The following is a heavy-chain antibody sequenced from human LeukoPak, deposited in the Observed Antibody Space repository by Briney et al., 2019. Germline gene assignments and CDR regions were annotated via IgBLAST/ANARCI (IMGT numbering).Heavy chain of an antibody. CDR3: ARVDYDFWSYGMDV. D-gene: IGHD3-3*01. Sequence: SETLSLTCTVSGGSVSSSSYYWGWIRQPPGKGLEWIGSIYYSGSTYYNPSLKSRVTISVDTSKNQFSLKLSSVTAADTAVYYCARVDYDFWSYGMDVWGQGTTVTVSS. CDR2: IYYSGST. V-gene: IGHV4-39*01. CDR1: GGSVSSSSYY. J-gene: IGHJ6*02.